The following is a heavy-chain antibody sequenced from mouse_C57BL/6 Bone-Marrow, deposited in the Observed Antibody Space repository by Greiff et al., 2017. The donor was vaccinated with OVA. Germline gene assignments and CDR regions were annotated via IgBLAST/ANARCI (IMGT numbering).Heavy chain of an antibody. CDR3: ARSPYYYGSRGY. J-gene: IGHJ2*01. V-gene: IGHV1-81*01. D-gene: IGHD1-1*01. CDR1: GCTFTSYG. CDR2: IYPRSGNT. Sequence: QVQLQQSGAELARPGASVKLSCKASGCTFTSYGISWVKQRTGQGLEWIGEIYPRSGNTYYNEKFKGKATLTADKSSSTAYMELRSLTSEDSAVYVCARSPYYYGSRGYWGQGTTLTVSS.